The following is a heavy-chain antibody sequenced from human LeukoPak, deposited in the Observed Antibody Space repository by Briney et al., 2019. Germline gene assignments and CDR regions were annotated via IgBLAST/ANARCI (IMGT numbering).Heavy chain of an antibody. CDR1: GGSISSSS. J-gene: IGHJ6*02. CDR2: IYDSGST. CDR3: ARADCSTTSCPMDV. V-gene: IGHV4-59*01. Sequence: SSETLSLTCTVSGGSISSSSWSWIRQPPGKGLGWIGYIYDSGSTSYNPSLKSRVTISVDTSKNQFSLKLSSVTAADTAVYYCARADCSTTSCPMDVWGQGTTVTVSS. D-gene: IGHD2-2*01.